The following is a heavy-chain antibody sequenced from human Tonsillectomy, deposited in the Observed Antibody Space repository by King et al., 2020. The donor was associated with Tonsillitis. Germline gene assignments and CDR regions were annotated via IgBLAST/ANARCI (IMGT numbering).Heavy chain of an antibody. CDR2: ISGSGGCT. J-gene: IGHJ3*02. D-gene: IGHD3-9*01. Sequence: VQLVESGGGLVQPGGSLRLSCAASGFTFSSYAMSWVRQAPGKGLEWVSSISGSGGCTFYADSVKGRFTISRDNSRNTLFLQMHSLRAEDTAVYYCANIIVPALRYFYLLYAFDIGSQGTSVTVSS. CDR3: ANIIVPALRYFYLLYAFDI. CDR1: GFTFSSYA. V-gene: IGHV3-23*04.